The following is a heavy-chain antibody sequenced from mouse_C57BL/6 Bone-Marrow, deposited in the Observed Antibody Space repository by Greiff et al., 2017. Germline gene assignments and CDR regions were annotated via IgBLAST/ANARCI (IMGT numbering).Heavy chain of an antibody. CDR1: GYTFTSYW. Sequence: VQLQQPGAELVMPGASVKLSCKASGYTFTSYWMHWVKQRPGQGLEWIGEIDPSDSYTNYNQKFKGKSTLTVDKSSSTAYMQLSSLTSGDSAVYYCARPFAYWGQGTLVTVSA. V-gene: IGHV1-69*01. J-gene: IGHJ3*01. CDR2: IDPSDSYT. CDR3: ARPFAY.